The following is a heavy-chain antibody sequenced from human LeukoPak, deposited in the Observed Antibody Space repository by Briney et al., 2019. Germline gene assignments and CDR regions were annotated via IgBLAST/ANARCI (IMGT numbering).Heavy chain of an antibody. CDR2: ISYSGST. J-gene: IGHJ4*02. CDR3: ARWSLHSSGWYFDY. CDR1: GDSISSYY. D-gene: IGHD6-19*01. Sequence: SETLSLTCIVSGDSISSYYWSWIRQPPGKGLKWIGYISYSGSTNYNPSLKSRVTISVDTSKNQFSLNLTSVTAADTAMYYCARWSLHSSGWYFDYWGQGTLVTVSS. V-gene: IGHV4-59*01.